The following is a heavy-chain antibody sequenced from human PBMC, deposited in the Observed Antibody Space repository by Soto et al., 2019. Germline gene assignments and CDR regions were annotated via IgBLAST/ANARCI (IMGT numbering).Heavy chain of an antibody. J-gene: IGHJ4*02. V-gene: IGHV3-23*01. D-gene: IGHD1-1*01. CDR3: AKGRVQPDY. Sequence: EVQLLESGGGLVQPGGSLRLSCAASGFTFSSYAMSWVRQALGKGLEWVSVISGNGVSTNYADSVKGRFTISRDNSNSTLYLQMNSLRAEDTAVYYCAKGRVQPDYWGQGTLVTVSS. CDR2: ISGNGVST. CDR1: GFTFSSYA.